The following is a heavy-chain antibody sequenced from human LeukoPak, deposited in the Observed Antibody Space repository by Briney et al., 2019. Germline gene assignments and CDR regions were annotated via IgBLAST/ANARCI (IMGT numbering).Heavy chain of an antibody. CDR3: ARDEGGDYYGSGSYFLFDY. D-gene: IGHD3-10*01. CDR1: GYTFTTYG. Sequence: ASVKVSCEASGYTFTTYGIGWVRQAPGQGLEWMGRIIPILGIANYAQKFQGRVTITADKSTSTAYMELSSLRSEDTAVYYCARDEGGDYYGSGSYFLFDYWGQGTLVTVPS. CDR2: IIPILGIA. V-gene: IGHV1-69*04. J-gene: IGHJ4*02.